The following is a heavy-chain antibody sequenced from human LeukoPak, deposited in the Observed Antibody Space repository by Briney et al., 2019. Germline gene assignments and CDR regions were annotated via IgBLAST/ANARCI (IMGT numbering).Heavy chain of an antibody. CDR3: ARLTKGEQWLAYYFDY. CDR2: IYDTGTT. Sequence: PSETLSLTCTVSGGSISGLVWSWIRQPPGEGLDYIGFIYDTGTTNYNPLLKSRVTLSVDTSKNQFSLKLNSVTAADTAVYYCARLTKGEQWLAYYFDYWGQGALVTVSS. V-gene: IGHV4-59*08. CDR1: GGSISGLV. J-gene: IGHJ4*02. D-gene: IGHD6-19*01.